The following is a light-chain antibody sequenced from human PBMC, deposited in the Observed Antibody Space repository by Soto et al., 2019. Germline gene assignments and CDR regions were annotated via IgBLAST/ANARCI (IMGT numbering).Light chain of an antibody. CDR2: GAL. J-gene: IGKJ2*01. CDR1: QSLSNRY. CDR3: QQYSRSPET. Sequence: EIVLTQSPDRLSLSPGDTATLSCRASQSLSNRYLAWYQQKPGQAPRLIIYGALVRASGIPDRFSGSGSETDFTLTISGLEPEEFAVYYCQQYSRSPETFGRGTTLEIK. V-gene: IGKV3-20*01.